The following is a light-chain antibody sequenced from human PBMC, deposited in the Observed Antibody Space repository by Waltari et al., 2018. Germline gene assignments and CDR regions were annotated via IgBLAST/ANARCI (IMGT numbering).Light chain of an antibody. CDR3: NSHSTTTPVV. CDR1: STDVGRYNY. J-gene: IGLJ2*01. V-gene: IGLV2-14*03. CDR2: DVT. Sequence: QSALTQPASVSGSPGQSITISCTGTSTDVGRYNYVSWYQQYPGKAPHLIIYDVTQRPSGISTRFSGSKSGNTASLTISGLQAEDEADYFCNSHSTTTPVVFGGGTKVTVL.